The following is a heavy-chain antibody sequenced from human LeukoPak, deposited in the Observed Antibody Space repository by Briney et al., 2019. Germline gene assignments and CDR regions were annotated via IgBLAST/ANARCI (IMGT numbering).Heavy chain of an antibody. J-gene: IGHJ4*02. Sequence: GGSPRLSCAASGFTVSSTYMSWVRQAPGKGLEWVSVLYSGGTTYYADSVKGRFTISRDNSKNTLYLQMNSLRAEDTAVYYCARDSNYDYWGQGTLVTVSS. CDR2: LYSGGTT. CDR3: ARDSNYDY. V-gene: IGHV3-66*02. CDR1: GFTVSSTY. D-gene: IGHD6-13*01.